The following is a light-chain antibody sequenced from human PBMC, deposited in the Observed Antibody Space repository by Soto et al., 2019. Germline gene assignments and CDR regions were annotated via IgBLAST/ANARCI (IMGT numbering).Light chain of an antibody. Sequence: DIQMTQSPSSLSASVGDRVSIACRATQSISKSLNWYKQNPGKAPELLIYDAFSLQDGVPSRFSGSGSGTDFTLTISSLQPEDFATYYCQQSYTFPTWTFGQGTTVEIK. J-gene: IGKJ1*01. CDR3: QQSYTFPTWT. CDR2: DAF. CDR1: QSISKS. V-gene: IGKV1-39*01.